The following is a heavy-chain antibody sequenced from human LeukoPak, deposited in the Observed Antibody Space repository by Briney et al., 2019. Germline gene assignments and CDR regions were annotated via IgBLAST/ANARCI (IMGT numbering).Heavy chain of an antibody. V-gene: IGHV4-61*02. D-gene: IGHD3-22*01. Sequence: SETLSLTCTVSGGSISSGSYYWSWIRQPAGKGLEWIGRIYTSGSTNYNPSLKSRVTISVDTSKNQFSQKLSSVTAADTAVYYCARHPRRYYYDSSGYEYYFDYWGQGTLVTVSS. CDR1: GGSISSGSYY. J-gene: IGHJ4*02. CDR2: IYTSGST. CDR3: ARHPRRYYYDSSGYEYYFDY.